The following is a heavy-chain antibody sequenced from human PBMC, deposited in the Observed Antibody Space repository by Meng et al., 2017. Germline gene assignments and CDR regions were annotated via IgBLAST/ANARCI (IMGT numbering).Heavy chain of an antibody. D-gene: IGHD6-6*01. Sequence: VQLQPWGPGLLKPAETLSLPCAFYGGSFSGYYWSWIRQPQGKGLEWIGEINHSGSTNYNPSLKSRVTISVDTSKNQFSLKLSSVTAADTAVYYCARGSAARPPYYFDYWGQGTLVTVSS. CDR1: GGSFSGYY. J-gene: IGHJ4*02. V-gene: IGHV4-34*01. CDR3: ARGSAARPPYYFDY. CDR2: INHSGST.